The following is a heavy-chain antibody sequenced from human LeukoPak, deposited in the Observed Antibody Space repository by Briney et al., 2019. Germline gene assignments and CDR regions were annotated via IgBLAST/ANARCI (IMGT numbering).Heavy chain of an antibody. CDR3: AKDSSMVRGVITDFDY. J-gene: IGHJ4*02. D-gene: IGHD3-10*01. V-gene: IGHV3-23*01. Sequence: GGSLRLSCAASGFTFSSYAMSWVRQAPGKGLEWVSAISGSGGSTYYADSVKGRFTISRDNSKNTLYLQMNSLRAEDTAVYYCAKDSSMVRGVITDFDYWGQGTPVTVSS. CDR1: GFTFSSYA. CDR2: ISGSGGST.